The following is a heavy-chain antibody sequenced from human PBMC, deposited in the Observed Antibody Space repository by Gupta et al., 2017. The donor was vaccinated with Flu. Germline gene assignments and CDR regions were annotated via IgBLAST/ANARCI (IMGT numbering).Heavy chain of an antibody. D-gene: IGHD1-26*01. J-gene: IGHJ5*02. CDR3: ARHKMEHLAPRGDWFDP. Sequence: YYWAWIRQRAGKGLEWIGSIYYSGSTYYNPSLKSRVTISVDTSKNQFSLKLSSVTAADTAVYYCARHKMEHLAPRGDWFDPWGQGTLVTVSS. CDR2: IYYSGST. V-gene: IGHV4-39*01. CDR1: YY.